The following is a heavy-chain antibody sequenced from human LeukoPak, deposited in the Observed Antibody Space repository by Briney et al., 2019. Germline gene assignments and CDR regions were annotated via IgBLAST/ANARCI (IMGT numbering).Heavy chain of an antibody. J-gene: IGHJ4*02. D-gene: IGHD4-11*01. CDR2: INAGNGNT. V-gene: IGHV1-3*01. CDR3: ARHLRTTFDY. Sequence: ASVKVSCKASGYTFTNFAMHWVRQAPGQRLEWMGWINAGNGNTKYSQKFRGRVTITRDTSISTAYMELSSLRSEDTAVYYCARHLRTTFDYWGQGTLVTVSS. CDR1: GYTFTNFA.